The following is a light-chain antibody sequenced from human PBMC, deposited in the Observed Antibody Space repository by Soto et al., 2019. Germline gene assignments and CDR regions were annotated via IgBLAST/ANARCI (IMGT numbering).Light chain of an antibody. Sequence: QSVLTQPPSVSGAPGQRVTISCTGSSSNIGAGYDVHWYQQLPGTAPKLLIYGNSNRPSGVPDRFSGSKSGNSVSLAITGLQAEDVADYYCQSYDSSLSGSVFGGGAQLTVL. CDR1: SSNIGAGYD. J-gene: IGLJ2*01. V-gene: IGLV1-40*01. CDR3: QSYDSSLSGSV. CDR2: GNS.